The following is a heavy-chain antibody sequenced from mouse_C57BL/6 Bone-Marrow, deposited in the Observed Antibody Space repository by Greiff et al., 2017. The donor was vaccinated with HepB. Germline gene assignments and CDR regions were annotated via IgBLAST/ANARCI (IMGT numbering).Heavy chain of an antibody. V-gene: IGHV1-76*01. J-gene: IGHJ2*01. CDR1: GYTFTDYY. D-gene: IGHD3-3*01. CDR3: ARLPGTDYFDY. CDR2: IYPGSGNT. Sequence: QVQLKESGAELVRPGASVKLSCKASGYTFTDYYINWVKQRPGQGLEWIARIYPGSGNTYYNEKFKGKATLTAEKSSSTAYMQLSSLTSEDSAVYFCARLPGTDYFDYWGQGTTLTVSS.